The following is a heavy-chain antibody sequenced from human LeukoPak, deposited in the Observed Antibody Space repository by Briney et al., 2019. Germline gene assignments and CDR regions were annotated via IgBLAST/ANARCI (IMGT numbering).Heavy chain of an antibody. CDR2: IWYDGSNK. CDR3: AKDHDYYDTSGYYYVGDFQH. J-gene: IGHJ1*01. V-gene: IGHV3-33*06. D-gene: IGHD3-22*01. CDR1: GFTLSSYG. Sequence: VGSLRLSCAASGFTLSSYGMHWGRQAPGKGLEWVAAIWYDGSNKYYADSVKGRFTISRHNSKNTLYLQMNSLRAEDTPVNYCAKDHDYYDTSGYYYVGDFQHWGQGTLVTVSS.